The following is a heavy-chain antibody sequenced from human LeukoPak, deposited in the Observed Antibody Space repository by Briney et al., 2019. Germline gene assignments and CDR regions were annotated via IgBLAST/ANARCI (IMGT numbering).Heavy chain of an antibody. V-gene: IGHV4-39*02. J-gene: IGHJ4*02. Sequence: SETLSLTCTVSGGSISSSSYYWGCIRRPPGKGLECIGSIYYSGSTYYNPSLKSRVTISVDTSKNQFSLKLSSVTAADTAVYYCARDRRYSGSYSGYYFDYWGQGTLVTVSS. CDR3: ARDRRYSGSYSGYYFDY. CDR1: GGSISSSSYY. CDR2: IYYSGST. D-gene: IGHD1-26*01.